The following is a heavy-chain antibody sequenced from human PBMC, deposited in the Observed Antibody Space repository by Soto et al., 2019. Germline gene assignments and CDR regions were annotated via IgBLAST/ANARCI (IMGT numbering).Heavy chain of an antibody. CDR3: AWDNTGRFRTDH. J-gene: IGHJ4*02. Sequence: EVQLVESGGGLVKPGDSLRLSCAVFGLKFSDAYMIWVRQAPGKGLEWVGRIKSKGAGETKDYAAPVKGRFAMSRDDSSDTLDLQMNSLKTEDTAVYYCAWDNTGRFRTDHWGQGTLVTVSS. D-gene: IGHD2-8*02. V-gene: IGHV3-15*07. CDR1: GLKFSDAY. CDR2: IKSKGAGETK.